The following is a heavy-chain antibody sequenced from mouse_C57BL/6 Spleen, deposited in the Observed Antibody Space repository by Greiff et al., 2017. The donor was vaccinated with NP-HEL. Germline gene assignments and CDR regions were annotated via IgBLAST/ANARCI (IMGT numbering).Heavy chain of an antibody. CDR1: GYTFTDYN. Sequence: EVQLVESGPELVKPGASVKMSCKASGYTFTDYNMHWVKQSHGKSLEWIGYINPNNGGTSYNQKFKGKATLTVNKSSSTAYMELRSLTSEDSAVYYCASGDDYDEAYWGQGTLVTVSA. CDR2: INPNNGGT. D-gene: IGHD2-4*01. V-gene: IGHV1-22*01. J-gene: IGHJ3*01. CDR3: ASGDDYDEAY.